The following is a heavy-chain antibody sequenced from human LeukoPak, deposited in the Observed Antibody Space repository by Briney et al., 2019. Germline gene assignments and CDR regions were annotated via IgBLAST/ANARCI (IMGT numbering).Heavy chain of an antibody. CDR3: ARDRHIAAAVYYYYMDV. CDR1: GYTFTSYI. J-gene: IGHJ6*03. CDR2: INAYNGNT. V-gene: IGHV1-18*01. Sequence: GASVKVSCKASGYTFTSYIISWVRQAPGQGLEWMGWINAYNGNTDYAQRVQGRVTMTTDTSTSTAYMELRSLKHDDTAVYYCARDRHIAAAVYYYYMDVWGKGTPVSVSS. D-gene: IGHD6-13*01.